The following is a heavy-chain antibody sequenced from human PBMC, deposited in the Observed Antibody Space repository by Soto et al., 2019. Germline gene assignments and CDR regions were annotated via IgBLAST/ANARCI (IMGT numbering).Heavy chain of an antibody. J-gene: IGHJ6*02. V-gene: IGHV4-61*01. CDR1: RGSLSSGSYY. D-gene: IGHD2-2*01. Sequence: WETLSLPCTVSRGSLSSGSYYWSWIRQPPEKELEWLGYIYYSVSTNYNPSLKRRVTISVDTPKNQFSLKLSSVTAADTAVYDCARVRGSSYGMNVWGQRHTVTVSS. CDR2: IYYSVST. CDR3: ARVRGSSYGMNV.